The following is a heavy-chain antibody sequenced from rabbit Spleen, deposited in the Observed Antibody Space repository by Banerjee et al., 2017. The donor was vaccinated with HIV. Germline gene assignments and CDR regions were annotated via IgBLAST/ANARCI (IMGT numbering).Heavy chain of an antibody. CDR1: GFTLSSYYM. D-gene: IGHD8-1*01. CDR2: IDPVFGIT. CDR3: ARDAGTSFSTYGMDL. J-gene: IGHJ6*01. V-gene: IGHV1S45*01. Sequence: QEQLKESGGGLVQPEGSLKLSCKASGFTLSSYYMNWVRQAPGKGLEWIGYIDPVFGITYYANWVNGRFSISKSSSTTVTLQMTSLTAADTATYFCARDAGTSFSTYGMDLWGPGTLVTVS.